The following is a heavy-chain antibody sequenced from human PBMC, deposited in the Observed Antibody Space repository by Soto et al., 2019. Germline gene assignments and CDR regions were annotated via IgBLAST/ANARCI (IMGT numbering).Heavy chain of an antibody. Sequence: GGSLRLSCAASGFTFSSYWMHWVRQAPGKGLVWVSRISSDGSSTTYADSVKGRLIISRDKSKNTVDLQMNSLRAEDTAVYYCAKVGPYESGSYMFRYNWFRPWGPATRVTVAS. CDR3: AKVGPYESGSYMFRYNWFRP. D-gene: IGHD3-10*01. CDR1: GFTFSSYW. J-gene: IGHJ5*02. V-gene: IGHV3-74*01. CDR2: ISSDGSST.